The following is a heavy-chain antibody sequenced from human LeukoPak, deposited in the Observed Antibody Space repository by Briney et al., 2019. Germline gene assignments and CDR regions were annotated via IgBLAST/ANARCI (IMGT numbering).Heavy chain of an antibody. J-gene: IGHJ4*02. Sequence: ASVKVSCKASGYTFSSYDISWVRQAPGQGLEWMGWISAYNGNTKYAQKYQGRVTMTTDTSTSTAYMELRSLRSDDTAVYYCARDLGYYYDSSGYSISSDYWGQGTLVTVSS. CDR2: ISAYNGNT. D-gene: IGHD3-22*01. V-gene: IGHV1-18*01. CDR3: ARDLGYYYDSSGYSISSDY. CDR1: GYTFSSYD.